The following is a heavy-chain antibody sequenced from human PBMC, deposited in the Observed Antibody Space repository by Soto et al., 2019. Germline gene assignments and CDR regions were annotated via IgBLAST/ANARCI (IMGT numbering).Heavy chain of an antibody. V-gene: IGHV4-59*11. Sequence: QMQLQESGPGLVNPSETLSLTCIVSGGSLSYRYWSWIRQPPGKELEWIAYIYYSGSTNYSPSLRNRLTVSVDTAKNQFSLKLTSVTAADTATYYCARTIDYGYMDVWGKGTTVTVSS. CDR2: IYYSGST. CDR1: GGSLSYRY. D-gene: IGHD3-16*01. J-gene: IGHJ6*03. CDR3: ARTIDYGYMDV.